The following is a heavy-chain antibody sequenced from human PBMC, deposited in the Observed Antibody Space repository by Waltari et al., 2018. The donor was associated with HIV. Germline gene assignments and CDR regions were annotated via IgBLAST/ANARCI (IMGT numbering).Heavy chain of an antibody. CDR3: ARMRAVAVAGDWGWDHYYYGLDV. CDR1: GASFSGYY. J-gene: IGHJ6*02. D-gene: IGHD6-19*01. CDR2: IDQSGST. Sequence: QVQLQQWGAGLLKPSETLSLTCAVYGASFSGYYWTWLRQSPGKGLAWIGEIDQSGSTNYNPSLKSRVTMSVDTSKKQFSLRLTSATAADTAVYFCARMRAVAVAGDWGWDHYYYGLDVWGQGTTVTVS. V-gene: IGHV4-34*01.